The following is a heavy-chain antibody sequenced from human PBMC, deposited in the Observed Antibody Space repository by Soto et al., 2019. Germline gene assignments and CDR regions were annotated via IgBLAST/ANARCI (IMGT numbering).Heavy chain of an antibody. CDR1: GGIFSSYA. V-gene: IGHV1-69*01. CDR3: ARGGSGYVWFNVF. CDR2: IIPIFGTA. J-gene: IGHJ4*02. D-gene: IGHD3-22*01. Sequence: QEQLVQSGAEVKKPGSSVKVSCKASGGIFSSYAISWVRQAPGQGLEWMGGIIPIFGTANYAQKFQGRVTSCADEYTNTAYMDLSSLKSEDTAIYYCARGGSGYVWFNVFWGQGTLVTVSS.